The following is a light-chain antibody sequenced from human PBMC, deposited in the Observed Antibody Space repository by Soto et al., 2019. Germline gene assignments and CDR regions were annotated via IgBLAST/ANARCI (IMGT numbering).Light chain of an antibody. V-gene: IGKV3-15*01. Sequence: EIVRTQSPTTLSLSPGEIATLSSMAIQSVSSNLAWYQQKPGQAPRLLIYGASTRATGIPARFSGSGSGTEFTLTISSLQSEDFAVYYCQQYNNWPPEKTFGQGTKV. CDR2: GAS. CDR3: QQYNNWPPEKT. CDR1: QSVSSN. J-gene: IGKJ1*01.